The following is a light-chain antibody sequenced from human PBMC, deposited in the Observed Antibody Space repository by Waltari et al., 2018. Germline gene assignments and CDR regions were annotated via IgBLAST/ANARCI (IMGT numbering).Light chain of an antibody. V-gene: IGKV3-20*01. J-gene: IGKJ1*01. CDR1: QSFSRA. CDR2: GAS. Sequence: EIVLTQSPGSLSSSPGERVTLSCRASQSFSRALAWYQQKPGQAPRLLIFGASNRATGIPDRLSGSGSETDFSLTISRLEPEDFAVYYCQHYVRLPATFGRGTKVEIK. CDR3: QHYVRLPAT.